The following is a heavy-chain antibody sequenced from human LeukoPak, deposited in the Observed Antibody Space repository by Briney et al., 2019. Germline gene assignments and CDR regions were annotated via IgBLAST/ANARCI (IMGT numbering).Heavy chain of an antibody. Sequence: SEILSLTCTVSGGSISSSSYHWGWIRQPPGKGLEWIGSISYSGSTYYNPSLKSRVTISVDTSKNQFSLKLSSVTAADTAVYYCARCLFMIRGAFDYWGQGTLVNVSS. V-gene: IGHV4-39*01. CDR3: ARCLFMIRGAFDY. J-gene: IGHJ4*02. D-gene: IGHD3-16*01. CDR2: ISYSGST. CDR1: GGSISSSSYH.